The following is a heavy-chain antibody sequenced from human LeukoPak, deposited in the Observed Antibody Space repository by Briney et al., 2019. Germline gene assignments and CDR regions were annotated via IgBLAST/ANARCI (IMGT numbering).Heavy chain of an antibody. D-gene: IGHD2-21*01. J-gene: IGHJ4*02. CDR2: IKQDGSLE. Sequence: GGSLRLSCVASGFTFENYWMHWVRQAPGKGPEWVANIKQDGSLEHYMDSVKGRFTISRDNAKNSLILQMDSMRAEDTAVYYCARWTGVIDSWGQGTLVTVSS. CDR3: ARWTGVIDS. V-gene: IGHV3-7*01. CDR1: GFTFENYW.